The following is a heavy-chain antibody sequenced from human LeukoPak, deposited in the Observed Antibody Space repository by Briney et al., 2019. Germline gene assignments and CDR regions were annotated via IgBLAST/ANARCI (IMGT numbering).Heavy chain of an antibody. CDR2: IYRGGST. D-gene: IGHD4-11*01. V-gene: IGHV3-53*01. CDR3: VRDGVDYSFEY. J-gene: IGHJ4*02. Sequence: GGSLRLSCAASGFTVSSCFMSGFRQAPGKGLEGVSVIYRGGSTYYADSVKGRFTISRDNSKNTLYLQMNSLRADDTAVYYCVRDGVDYSFEYWGQGTLVTVSS. CDR1: GFTVSSCF.